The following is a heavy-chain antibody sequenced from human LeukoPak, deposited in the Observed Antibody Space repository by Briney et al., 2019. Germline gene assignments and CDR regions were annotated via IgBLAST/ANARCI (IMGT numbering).Heavy chain of an antibody. D-gene: IGHD6-13*01. CDR2: ISWNSGSI. J-gene: IGHJ4*02. CDR3: AKDLAGVAAAGMSR. CDR1: GFTFDDYA. Sequence: GGSLRLSCAASGFTFDDYAMHWVRQAPGKGLEWVSGISWNSGSIGYADSVKGRFTISRDNAKNSLYLQMNSLRAEDTALYYCAKDLAGVAAAGMSRWGQGTLVTVSS. V-gene: IGHV3-9*01.